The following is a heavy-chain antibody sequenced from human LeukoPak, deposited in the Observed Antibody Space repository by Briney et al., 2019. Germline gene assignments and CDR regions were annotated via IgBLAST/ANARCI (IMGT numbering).Heavy chain of an antibody. J-gene: IGHJ3*02. D-gene: IGHD6-19*01. CDR1: GYTFTNFG. V-gene: IGHV1-18*01. CDR3: ARAGGWAREDYKADAFDI. CDR2: ISVYNGNT. Sequence: GASVTVSCKASGYTFTNFGISWVRQAPGQGLEWMGWISVYNGNTNSAQKVQGRVTMTADTSTSTAYMELRSLRSDDTAVYYCARAGGWAREDYKADAFDIWGQGTMVTVSS.